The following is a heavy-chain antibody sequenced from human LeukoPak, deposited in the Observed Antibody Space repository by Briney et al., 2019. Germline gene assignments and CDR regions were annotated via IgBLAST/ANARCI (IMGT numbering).Heavy chain of an antibody. Sequence: LSGGSLRLSCAASGFTFSSYAMSWARQAPGKELEWVSGISGNGGGTYYADSVKGRFTISRDNSKNTLYLQMNSLRAEDTAVYYCAKSFGYSRSWFDYWGQGTLVTVSS. CDR2: ISGNGGGT. D-gene: IGHD6-13*01. CDR1: GFTFSSYA. V-gene: IGHV3-23*01. CDR3: AKSFGYSRSWFDY. J-gene: IGHJ4*02.